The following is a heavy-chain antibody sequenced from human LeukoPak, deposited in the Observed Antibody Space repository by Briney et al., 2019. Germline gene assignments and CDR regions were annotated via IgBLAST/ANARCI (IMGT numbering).Heavy chain of an antibody. CDR3: ARAGQDRVGELSSLYYFDY. CDR2: INHSGST. V-gene: IGHV4-34*01. Sequence: SETLSLTCAVYGGSFSGYYWSWIRQPPGKGLEWIGEINHSGSTNYNPSLKSRVTISVDTSKNQFSLKLSSVTAADTAVYYCARAGQDRVGELSSLYYFDYWGQGTLVTVSS. J-gene: IGHJ4*02. D-gene: IGHD3-16*02. CDR1: GGSFSGYY.